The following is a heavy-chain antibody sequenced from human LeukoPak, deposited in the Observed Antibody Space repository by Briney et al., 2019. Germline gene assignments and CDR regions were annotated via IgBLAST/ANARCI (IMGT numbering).Heavy chain of an antibody. CDR2: ISAYNGNT. CDR1: GYTFTSYG. J-gene: IGHJ6*03. Sequence: ASVKVSCKASGYTFTSYGISWVRQAPGQGLEWMGWISAYNGNTNYPQKLQGRVTMTTDTSTSTAYMELRSLRSDDTAVYYCARGGGYCTTGVCYTPWAGNYYYYYMDVWGKGTTVTVSS. V-gene: IGHV1-18*01. D-gene: IGHD2-8*01. CDR3: ARGGGYCTTGVCYTPWAGNYYYYYMDV.